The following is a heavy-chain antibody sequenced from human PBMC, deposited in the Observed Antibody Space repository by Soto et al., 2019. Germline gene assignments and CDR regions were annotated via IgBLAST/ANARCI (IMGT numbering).Heavy chain of an antibody. CDR1: GGTFNRYT. V-gene: IGHV1-69*01. CDR3: ALWGFRDGNNSKYNYSGMDV. CDR2: IIPIFGTA. Sequence: VQLVQSGAEVKKPGSSVKVSCKASGGTFNRYTISWVRQAPGQGLEWMGGIIPIFGTANYAQKFQGRVAIIADESTSAAYMELRSLRSEDTAVYYCALWGFRDGNNSKYNYSGMDVWGQGTTVTVSS. J-gene: IGHJ6*02. D-gene: IGHD1-1*01.